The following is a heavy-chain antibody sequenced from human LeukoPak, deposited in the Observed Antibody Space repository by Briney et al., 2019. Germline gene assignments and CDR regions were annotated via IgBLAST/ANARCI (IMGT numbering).Heavy chain of an antibody. CDR3: AIGNIAATGRGYNCFAP. CDR1: GGSITSGDYY. Sequence: SQTLSLTCTDSGGSITSGDYYWGWIRQPPGEGLGWLGYIYYCVSTFYNPSLKSQVTISVDTSKNQLSLNLSSETAADTAVYYCAIGNIAATGRGYNCFAPGGKETLFTVSS. D-gene: IGHD6-13*01. J-gene: IGHJ5*02. V-gene: IGHV4-30-4*01. CDR2: IYYCVST.